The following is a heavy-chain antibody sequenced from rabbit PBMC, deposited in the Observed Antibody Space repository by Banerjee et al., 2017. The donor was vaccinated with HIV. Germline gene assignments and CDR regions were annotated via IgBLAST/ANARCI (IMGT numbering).Heavy chain of an antibody. J-gene: IGHJ4*01. V-gene: IGHV1S7*01. CDR1: GFDFSRDY. D-gene: IGHD1-1*01. CDR2: IDPVFGIT. Sequence: QLKESGGGLVQPGGSLKLSCTASGFDFSRDYMNWVRQAPGKGLEWIGYIDPVFGITYYASWVNGRFTISSHNAQNTVSLQMNSLTAADTATYFCVRRRYSNSNGYYFDLWGPGTLVTVS. CDR3: VRRRYSNSNGYYFDL.